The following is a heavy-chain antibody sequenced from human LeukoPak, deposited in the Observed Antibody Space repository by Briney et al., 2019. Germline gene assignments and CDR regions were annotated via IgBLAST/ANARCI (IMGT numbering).Heavy chain of an antibody. D-gene: IGHD2/OR15-2a*01. V-gene: IGHV4-34*01. CDR1: GGSFSGYY. J-gene: IGHJ3*02. Sequence: SETLSLTCAVYGGSFSGYYWSWIRQPPGKGLEWIGEINHSGSTNYNPSLKSRVTISVDTSKNQFSLKLSSVTAADTAVYYCARHHFQAFAFDIWGQGTMVTVSS. CDR3: ARHHFQAFAFDI. CDR2: INHSGST.